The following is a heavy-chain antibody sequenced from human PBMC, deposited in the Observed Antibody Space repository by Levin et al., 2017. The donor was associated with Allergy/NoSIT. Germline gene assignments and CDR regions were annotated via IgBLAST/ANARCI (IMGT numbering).Heavy chain of an antibody. Sequence: SQTLSLTCNVSGYSISSGFYYWSWIRQHPERGLELIGYLYYSGKTYYNPSLESRVTMSVDTSENNFSLRLNSVTAADTAVYYCARVRNRWFDPWGQGTLVTVSS. D-gene: IGHD1-14*01. J-gene: IGHJ5*02. CDR1: GYSISSGFYY. CDR3: ARVRNRWFDP. V-gene: IGHV4-31*03. CDR2: LYYSGKT.